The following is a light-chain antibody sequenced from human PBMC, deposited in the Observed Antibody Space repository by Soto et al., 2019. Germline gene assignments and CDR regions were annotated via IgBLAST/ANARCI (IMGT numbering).Light chain of an antibody. J-gene: IGKJ1*01. CDR2: GVS. V-gene: IGKV1-9*01. CDR3: QNRHWA. CDR1: QEISGY. Sequence: IQLTQSPSSLSASVGDRVTITCRASQEISGYLAWYQQTPGKAPKLLIYGVSTLQDGVSSRFSGRGSGTDFSLTISSLEPEDFATYYCQNRHWAFGSGT.